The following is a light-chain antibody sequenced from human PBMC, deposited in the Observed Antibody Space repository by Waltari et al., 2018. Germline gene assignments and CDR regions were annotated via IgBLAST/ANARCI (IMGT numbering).Light chain of an antibody. J-gene: IGKJ2*03. CDR1: QGISTY. CDR2: AAS. Sequence: DIQMTQSPSSLSASAGDTVTITCSASQGISTYLNWYQQKPGKAPKRLIYAASSLDSGVPSRFSGSGSGTDFTLTISSLQPEDFATYYCLQYNSHPYSFGQGTKVEIK. V-gene: IGKV1-17*01. CDR3: LQYNSHPYS.